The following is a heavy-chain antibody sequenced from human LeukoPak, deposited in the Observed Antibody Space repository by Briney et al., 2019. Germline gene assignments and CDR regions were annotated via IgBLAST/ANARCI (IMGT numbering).Heavy chain of an antibody. V-gene: IGHV3-30*01. CDR2: ISYDGSNK. CDR1: GFTFSSYA. D-gene: IGHD2-2*01. CDR3: ARVNIVVVPAANFYFDY. J-gene: IGHJ4*02. Sequence: GRSPRLSCAASGFTFSSYAMHWVRQAPGKGLEWVAVISYDGSNKYYADSVKGRFAISRDNSKNTLYLQMNSLRAEDTAVYYCARVNIVVVPAANFYFDYWGQGTLVTVSS.